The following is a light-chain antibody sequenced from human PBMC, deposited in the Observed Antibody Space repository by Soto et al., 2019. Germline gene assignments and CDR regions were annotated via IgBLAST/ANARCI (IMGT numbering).Light chain of an antibody. J-gene: IGLJ1*01. CDR1: SSDVGSYNL. Sequence: QSALTQPASVSGSPGQSITISCTGTSSDVGSYNLVSWYQQHPGKAPKLMIYEGTKRPSGLSNRFSGSKSGNTASLTISGLQAEDEADYYRCSYAGSGTYVFGTGTKLTVL. CDR3: CSYAGSGTYV. CDR2: EGT. V-gene: IGLV2-23*01.